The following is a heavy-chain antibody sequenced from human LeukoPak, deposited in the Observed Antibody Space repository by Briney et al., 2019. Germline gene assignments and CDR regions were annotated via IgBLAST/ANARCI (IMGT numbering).Heavy chain of an antibody. J-gene: IGHJ4*02. D-gene: IGHD6-13*01. V-gene: IGHV4-4*09. Sequence: SETLSLTCTVSGGSFSNYYWSWVRQPPGKGLEWIGYIYASGSTSYNPSLKSRVTISVDTSKNQFSLKLSSVTAADTAVYYCARGLRYSSSWSHWGQGTLVTVSS. CDR1: GGSFSNYY. CDR2: IYASGST. CDR3: ARGLRYSSSWSH.